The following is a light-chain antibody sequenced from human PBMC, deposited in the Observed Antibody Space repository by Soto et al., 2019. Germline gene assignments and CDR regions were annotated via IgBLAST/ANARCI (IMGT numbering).Light chain of an antibody. J-gene: IGKJ1*01. CDR2: AAS. V-gene: IGKV1-8*01. Sequence: AIRMTQSPSSLSASTGDRVTITCRASQGISSYLAWYQQKPGKAPKLLIYAASTLQSGVPSRFSGSGSGTDFTLTISCLQSEDFATYYCQQYGNSPWTFGQGTKVEIK. CDR3: QQYGNSPWT. CDR1: QGISSY.